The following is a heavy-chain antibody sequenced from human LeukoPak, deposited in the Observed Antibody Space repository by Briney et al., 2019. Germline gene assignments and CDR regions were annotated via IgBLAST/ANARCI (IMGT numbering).Heavy chain of an antibody. CDR3: TILGYTYGRFDY. D-gene: IGHD5-18*01. V-gene: IGHV3-15*01. CDR2: IKSKTDGGTT. CDR1: GFTFSDAW. Sequence: GGSLRLSCAASGFTFSDAWMSWVRQAPGKGLEWVGRIKSKTDGGTTDYAAPVKGRITISRDDSKNTLYLQMNSLKTEDTAVYYCTILGYTYGRFDYWGQGTLVTVSS. J-gene: IGHJ4*02.